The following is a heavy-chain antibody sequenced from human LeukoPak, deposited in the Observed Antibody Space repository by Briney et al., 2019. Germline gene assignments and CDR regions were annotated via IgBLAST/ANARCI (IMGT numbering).Heavy chain of an antibody. J-gene: IGHJ6*02. D-gene: IGHD5-18*01. CDR3: AKDPDTATSYYYYYGMDV. Sequence: GASLRLSCAASGFTFSSYAMSWVRQAPGKGLEWVSAISGSGGSTYYADSVKGRLTISRDNSKNTLYLQMNSLRAEDTAVYYCAKDPDTATSYYYYYGMDVWGQGTTVTVSS. CDR1: GFTFSSYA. V-gene: IGHV3-23*01. CDR2: ISGSGGST.